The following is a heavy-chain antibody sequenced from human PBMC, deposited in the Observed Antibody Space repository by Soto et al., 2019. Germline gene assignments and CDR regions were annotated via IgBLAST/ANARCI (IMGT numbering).Heavy chain of an antibody. J-gene: IGHJ4*01. Sequence: ASVKVSWKASGYIFTNFAIHWVRQAPGQRLEWMGWISAATGNTLYSEEFQGRVAITRDTSASTAHMELSSLRSEDTAVYYCVRDTLLVTTMIGYDYWG. D-gene: IGHD3-22*01. CDR3: VRDTLLVTTMIGYDY. CDR2: ISAATGNT. V-gene: IGHV1-3*01. CDR1: GYIFTNFA.